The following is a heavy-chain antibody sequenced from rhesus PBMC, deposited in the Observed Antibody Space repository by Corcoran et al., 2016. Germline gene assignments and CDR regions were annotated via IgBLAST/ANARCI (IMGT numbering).Heavy chain of an antibody. CDR1: GFTFSDHY. CDR3: TRDYSGSYYNYGLDS. V-gene: IGHV3-184*01. J-gene: IGHJ6*01. D-gene: IGHD3-16*01. Sequence: EVQLVESGGGVVQPGGSLRLSCAASGFTFSDHYMYWVRQAPGKGLEWVGFIRRKAYGGTAEYAAYVKGRFTSSRDDSKSIDYLQMNSLKTEDTAVYYCTRDYSGSYYNYGLDSWGQGVVVTVSS. CDR2: IRRKAYGGTA.